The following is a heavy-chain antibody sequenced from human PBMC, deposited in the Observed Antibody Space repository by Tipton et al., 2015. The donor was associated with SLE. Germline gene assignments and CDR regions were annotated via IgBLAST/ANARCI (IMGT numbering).Heavy chain of an antibody. Sequence: TLSLTCTVSGGSISSYCWSWIRQPPGKGLEWIGYIYYSGSTNYNPSLKSRVTISLDTSKNQFSLKLTSVTAADTAVYYCARDRRPGIAAAWGQGTLVTVSS. V-gene: IGHV4-59*12. CDR3: ARDRRPGIAAA. D-gene: IGHD6-13*01. CDR2: IYYSGST. J-gene: IGHJ4*02. CDR1: GGSISSYC.